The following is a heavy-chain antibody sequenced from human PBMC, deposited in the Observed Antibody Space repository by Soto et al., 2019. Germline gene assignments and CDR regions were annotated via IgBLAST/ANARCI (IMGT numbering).Heavy chain of an antibody. Sequence: PGGSLRLSCAASGFTFSSFHMNWVRQAPGRGLEWVAYITSSSDTIYYADSVKGRFTISRDNSKNTLYLQMNSLRAEDTAVYYCARDPWEYYDSSGYLDYWGQGALVTVSS. CDR2: ITSSSDTI. J-gene: IGHJ4*02. D-gene: IGHD3-22*01. CDR3: ARDPWEYYDSSGYLDY. V-gene: IGHV3-48*01. CDR1: GFTFSSFH.